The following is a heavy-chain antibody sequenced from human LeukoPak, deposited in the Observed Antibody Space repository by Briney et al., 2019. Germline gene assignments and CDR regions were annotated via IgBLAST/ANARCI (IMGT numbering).Heavy chain of an antibody. CDR1: GGSISSYY. J-gene: IGHJ3*02. Sequence: SETLSLTCTVSGGSISSYYWSWIRQPPGKGLEWIGYIYYSGSTNYNPSLKSRVTISVDTSKNQFSLKLSPVTAADTAVYYCARQKINYDILTGYYIDAFDIWGQGTMVTVSS. V-gene: IGHV4-59*08. CDR3: ARQKINYDILTGYYIDAFDI. CDR2: IYYSGST. D-gene: IGHD3-9*01.